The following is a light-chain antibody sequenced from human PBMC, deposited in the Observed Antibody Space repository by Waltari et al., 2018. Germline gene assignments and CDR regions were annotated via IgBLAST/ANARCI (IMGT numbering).Light chain of an antibody. CDR1: KLGDKY. CDR2: HDT. CDR3: QAWDSSTAV. V-gene: IGLV3-1*01. Sequence: SYELTQPPSVSVSPGQTANITCSGDKLGDKYACWYQQKPGQSPVLVIYHDTTRPSGIPERFSGSNAGNTATLSISGTQAMEEADYYCQAWDSSTAVVGGGTKLTVL. J-gene: IGLJ2*01.